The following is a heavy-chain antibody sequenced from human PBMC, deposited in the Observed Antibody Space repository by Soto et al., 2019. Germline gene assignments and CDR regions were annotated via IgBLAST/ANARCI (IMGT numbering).Heavy chain of an antibody. CDR1: GGTFSNYA. V-gene: IGHV1-69*12. J-gene: IGHJ5*02. Sequence: QVQLVQSGAEVKKPGSSVKVSCKASGGTFSNYAISWVRQDPGQGLEWMGGIIPIFGTANYAQKFQGRVTITADESTSTAYMELSSLRSEDTAIYYCAVGSVDIVPTGMKPFDPWGQGTLVTVSS. CDR2: IIPIFGTA. CDR3: AVGSVDIVPTGMKPFDP. D-gene: IGHD5-12*01.